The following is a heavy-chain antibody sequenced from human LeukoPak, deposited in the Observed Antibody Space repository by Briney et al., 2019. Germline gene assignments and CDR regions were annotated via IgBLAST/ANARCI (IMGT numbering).Heavy chain of an antibody. CDR1: GYTFTSYD. D-gene: IGHD6-13*01. J-gene: IGHJ4*02. Sequence: ASVKVSCKASGYTFTSYDINWVRQATGQGLEWMGWMNPNSGNTGYAQKFQGRVTMTRNTSISTAYMELSSLRSEDTAVCYCARAPLYSSSWYSSFDYWGQGTLVTVSS. CDR3: ARAPLYSSSWYSSFDY. V-gene: IGHV1-8*01. CDR2: MNPNSGNT.